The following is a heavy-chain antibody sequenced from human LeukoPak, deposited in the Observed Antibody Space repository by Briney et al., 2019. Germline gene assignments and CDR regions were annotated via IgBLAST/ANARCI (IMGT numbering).Heavy chain of an antibody. J-gene: IGHJ4*02. Sequence: PSETLSLTCAVSGYSISSGYYWGWIRPPPGKGLEWIGSIYHSGSTYHNPSLKSRVTISVDTSKNQFSLKLSSVTAADTAVYYCARQAGTGYFDYWGQGTLVTVSS. CDR2: IYHSGST. D-gene: IGHD3-10*01. CDR1: GYSISSGYY. V-gene: IGHV4-38-2*01. CDR3: ARQAGTGYFDY.